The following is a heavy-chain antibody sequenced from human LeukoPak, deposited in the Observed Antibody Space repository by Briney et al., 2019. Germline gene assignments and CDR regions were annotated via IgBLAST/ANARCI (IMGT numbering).Heavy chain of an antibody. CDR3: ARVVGYSYGFFVWGMTNQQNWFDP. J-gene: IGHJ5*02. CDR2: INPNSGNT. CDR1: GYTFTGYY. V-gene: IGHV1-18*04. D-gene: IGHD5-18*01. Sequence: ASVKVSCKASGYTFTGYYMHWVRQAPGQGLEWMGWINPNSGNTNYAQKLQGRVTMTTDTSTSTAYMELRSLRSDDTAVYYCARVVGYSYGFFVWGMTNQQNWFDPWGQGTLVTVSS.